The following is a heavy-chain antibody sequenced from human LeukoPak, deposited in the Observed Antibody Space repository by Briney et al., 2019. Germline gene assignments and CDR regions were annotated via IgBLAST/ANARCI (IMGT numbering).Heavy chain of an antibody. CDR1: GFTFSSYA. Sequence: GGSLRLSCAASGFTFSSYAMSWVRHAPGKGLEWVSAISGSGGSTYYADSVKGRFTISRDNSKNTLYLQMNSLRAEDTAVYYCAKSGRRGYCSGGSRCSGNYFDYWGQGTLVTVSS. CDR2: ISGSGGST. V-gene: IGHV3-23*01. J-gene: IGHJ4*02. D-gene: IGHD2-15*01. CDR3: AKSGRRGYCSGGSRCSGNYFDY.